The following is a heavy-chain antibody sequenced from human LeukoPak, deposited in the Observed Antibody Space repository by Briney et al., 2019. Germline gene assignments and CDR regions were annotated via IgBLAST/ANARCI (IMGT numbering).Heavy chain of an antibody. CDR3: ARDPVVGG. CDR1: GFTFSSFT. V-gene: IGHV3-21*01. CDR2: ISSSSYYI. Sequence: GGSLRLSCAASGFTFSSFTMNWVRQAPGKGLEWVSSISSSSYYIYYADSLKGRFTISRDNAKNSPYLQMNSLKAEDTAVYYCARDPVVGGWGQGTLVTVSS. J-gene: IGHJ4*02. D-gene: IGHD3-10*01.